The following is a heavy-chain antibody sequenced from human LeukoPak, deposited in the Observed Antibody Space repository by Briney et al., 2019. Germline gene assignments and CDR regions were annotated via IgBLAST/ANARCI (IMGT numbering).Heavy chain of an antibody. Sequence: GGSLRLSCAASGFTFSSYAMSWVRQAPGKGLEWVSAISGSGGSTYYADSVKGRFTISRDNSKNTLYLQMNSLRAEDTAVYYCAKSHGSGSYYPYYYYMDVWGKGTTVTVSS. J-gene: IGHJ6*03. CDR2: ISGSGGST. CDR3: AKSHGSGSYYPYYYYMDV. V-gene: IGHV3-23*01. D-gene: IGHD3-10*01. CDR1: GFTFSSYA.